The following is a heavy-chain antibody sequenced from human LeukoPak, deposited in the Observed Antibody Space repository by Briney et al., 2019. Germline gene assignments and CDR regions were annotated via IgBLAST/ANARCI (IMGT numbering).Heavy chain of an antibody. CDR2: INPSGGST. J-gene: IGHJ4*02. CDR1: GYTFTSYY. Sequence: ASVKVSCKASGYTFTSYYMHWVRQAPGQGLEWMGIINPSGGSTSYAQKFQGRVTMTRDMSTSTVYMELSSLRSEDTAVYYCARDRHYYYDSSGYVNYWGQGTLVTVSS. V-gene: IGHV1-46*01. CDR3: ARDRHYYYDSSGYVNY. D-gene: IGHD3-22*01.